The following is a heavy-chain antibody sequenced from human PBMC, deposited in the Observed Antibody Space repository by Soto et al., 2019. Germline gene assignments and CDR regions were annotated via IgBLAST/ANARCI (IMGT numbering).Heavy chain of an antibody. J-gene: IGHJ6*02. CDR3: ARDRHFEYYYYYGMDV. D-gene: IGHD3-3*02. Sequence: GGSLRLSCAASGFTFSSYGMHWVRQAPGKGLEWVAVIWYDGSNKYYADSVKGRFTISRDNSKNTLYLQMNSLRAENTAVYYCARDRHFEYYYYYGMDVCGQGTTVTVSS. CDR2: IWYDGSNK. V-gene: IGHV3-33*01. CDR1: GFTFSSYG.